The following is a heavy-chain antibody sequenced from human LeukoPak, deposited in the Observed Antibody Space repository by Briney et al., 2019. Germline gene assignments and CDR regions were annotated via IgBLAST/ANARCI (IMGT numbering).Heavy chain of an antibody. Sequence: ASVKVSCKASGYTFTSYYMHWVRQAPGQGLEWMGIINPSGGSTSYAQKFQGRVTMTRDTSISTAYMELSRLRSDDTAVYYCAVEYGSGTWGFDYWGQGTLVTVSS. J-gene: IGHJ4*02. CDR2: INPSGGST. V-gene: IGHV1-46*01. CDR1: GYTFTSYY. D-gene: IGHD3-10*01. CDR3: AVEYGSGTWGFDY.